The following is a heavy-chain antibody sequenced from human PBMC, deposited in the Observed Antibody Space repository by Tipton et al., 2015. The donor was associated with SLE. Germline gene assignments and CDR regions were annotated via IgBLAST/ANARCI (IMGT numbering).Heavy chain of an antibody. Sequence: RSLRLSCAASRFTFSSYAIHWVRQAPGEGLEWVALISSDGSNKYYADSVKGRFTISRDNSRNTLYLQMNSLRAEDTAVYYCARDRGYDSSGYIDYWGQGTLVTVSS. CDR2: ISSDGSNK. V-gene: IGHV3-30-3*01. J-gene: IGHJ4*02. D-gene: IGHD3-22*01. CDR3: ARDRGYDSSGYIDY. CDR1: RFTFSSYA.